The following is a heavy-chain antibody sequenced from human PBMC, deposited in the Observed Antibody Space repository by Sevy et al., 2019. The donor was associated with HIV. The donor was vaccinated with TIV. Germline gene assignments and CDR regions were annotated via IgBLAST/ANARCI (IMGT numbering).Heavy chain of an antibody. CDR3: AKRWRGAAAEYYFDY. D-gene: IGHD2-2*01. V-gene: IGHV3-23*01. CDR1: GFTFSSYA. CDR2: ISGSGGST. J-gene: IGHJ4*02. Sequence: GGSLRLSCAASGFTFSSYAMSWIRQAPGKGLEWVSAISGSGGSTYYADSVKGRFTISRDNSKNTLYLQMNSLRAEDTAVYYCAKRWRGAAAEYYFDYWGQGTLVTVSS.